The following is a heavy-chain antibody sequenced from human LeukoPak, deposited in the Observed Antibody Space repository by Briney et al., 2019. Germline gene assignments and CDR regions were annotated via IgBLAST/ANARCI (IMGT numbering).Heavy chain of an antibody. CDR2: IIPIFGTA. V-gene: IGHV1-69*05. D-gene: IGHD2-2*01. J-gene: IGHJ6*03. Sequence: SVKVSCKASGGTFSSYAISWVRQAPGQGLEWMGGIIPIFGTANFAQKFQGRVTITTDESTSTAYMELSSLRSEDTAVYYCARDVVPAGVVRYYYYYMDVWGKGTTVTVSS. CDR3: ARDVVPAGVVRYYYYYMDV. CDR1: GGTFSSYA.